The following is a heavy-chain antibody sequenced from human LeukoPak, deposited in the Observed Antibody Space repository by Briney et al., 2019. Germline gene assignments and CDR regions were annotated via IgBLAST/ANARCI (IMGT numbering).Heavy chain of an antibody. CDR3: ARSIAAAGIYFDN. Sequence: LGGSLRLSCAASGFTFRSYDMHWVRQGTGKGLEWVSAIGTGGDTYYPGSVKGRFTISRENAKNSLYLQMNSLKAGDTAVYYCARSIAAAGIYFDNWGQGTLVTVSS. CDR1: GFTFRSYD. CDR2: IGTGGDT. J-gene: IGHJ4*02. V-gene: IGHV3-13*04. D-gene: IGHD6-13*01.